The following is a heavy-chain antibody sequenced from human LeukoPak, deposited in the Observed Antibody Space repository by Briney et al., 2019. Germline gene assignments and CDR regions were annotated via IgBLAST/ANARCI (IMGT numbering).Heavy chain of an antibody. V-gene: IGHV3-74*01. Sequence: GGSLRLSCAASGFTFSSYWMHWVRQAPGKGLVWVSRINSDGSSTGYADSVKGRFTISRDNSKNTLYLQMNSLRAEDTAVYYCAKAGDSSGYYFDYWGQGTLVTVSS. CDR2: INSDGSST. J-gene: IGHJ4*02. CDR1: GFTFSSYW. D-gene: IGHD3-22*01. CDR3: AKAGDSSGYYFDY.